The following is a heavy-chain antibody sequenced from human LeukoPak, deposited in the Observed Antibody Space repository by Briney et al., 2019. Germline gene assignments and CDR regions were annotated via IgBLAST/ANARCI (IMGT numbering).Heavy chain of an antibody. J-gene: IGHJ4*02. CDR3: AKDIVVVPAAKGTFDY. CDR2: ISWNSGSI. D-gene: IGHD2-2*01. Sequence: GRSLRLSCAASGFTFSSYAMHWVRQAPGKGLEWVSGISWNSGSIGYADSVKGRFTISRDNAKNSLYLQMNSLRAEDTALYYCAKDIVVVPAAKGTFDYWGQGTLVTVSS. V-gene: IGHV3-9*01. CDR1: GFTFSSYA.